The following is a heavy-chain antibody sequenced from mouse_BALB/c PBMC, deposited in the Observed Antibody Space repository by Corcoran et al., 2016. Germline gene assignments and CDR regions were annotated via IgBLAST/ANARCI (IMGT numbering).Heavy chain of an antibody. CDR3: ARGGVYYYGSSPN. V-gene: IGHV1S136*01. J-gene: IGHJ2*01. CDR1: GYTFTSYV. Sequence: EVQLQQSGPELVKPGASVKMSCKASGYTFTSYVMHWVKQKPGQGLEWIGYINPYNDGTKYNEKFKGKATLTSDKSSSTAYMELSSLTSEDSAVYYCARGGVYYYGSSPNWGQGTTLTVSS. D-gene: IGHD1-1*01. CDR2: INPYNDGT.